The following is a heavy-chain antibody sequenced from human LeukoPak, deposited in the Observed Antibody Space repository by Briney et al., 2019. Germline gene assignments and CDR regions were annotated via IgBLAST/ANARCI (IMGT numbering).Heavy chain of an antibody. V-gene: IGHV1-18*01. CDR1: GYTFTSYG. CDR3: ARDLRSGRPNFDWLSLGGYYYYYGMDV. J-gene: IGHJ6*02. D-gene: IGHD3-9*01. CDR2: ISAYNGNT. Sequence: ASVKVSCKASGYTFTSYGISWVRQAPGQGLEWMGWISAYNGNTNYAQKLQGRVTMTTDTSTSTAYMELRSLRSDDTAVYYCARDLRSGRPNFDWLSLGGYYYYYGMDVWGQGTTVTVSS.